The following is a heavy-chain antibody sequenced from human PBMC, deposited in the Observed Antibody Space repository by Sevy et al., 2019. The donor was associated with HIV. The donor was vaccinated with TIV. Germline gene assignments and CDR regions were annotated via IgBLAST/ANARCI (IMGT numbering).Heavy chain of an antibody. Sequence: GGSLRLSCAASGFTFSSYWMHWVRQAPGKGLVWVSRINSDGSNTSYADSVKGRFTISRDNAKNTLYLQMNSLRAEDMAVYYCARDMDYYDSSGRDAFDIWGQGTMVTVSS. J-gene: IGHJ3*02. CDR3: ARDMDYYDSSGRDAFDI. V-gene: IGHV3-74*01. D-gene: IGHD3-22*01. CDR2: INSDGSNT. CDR1: GFTFSSYW.